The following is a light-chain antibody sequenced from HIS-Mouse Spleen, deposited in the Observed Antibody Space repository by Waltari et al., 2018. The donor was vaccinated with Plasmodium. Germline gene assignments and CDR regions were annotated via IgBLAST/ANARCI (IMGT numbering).Light chain of an antibody. CDR3: CSYAGSYTLV. V-gene: IGLV2-11*01. J-gene: IGLJ2*01. CDR2: DVS. Sequence: QSALTQPRSVSGSPGQSVTISCTGTSSDVGGYNYVSWYQQHPGKAPKLMIYDVSKRPSGVPDRFLGSKSGNPASLTISGLQAEDEADYYCCSYAGSYTLVFGGGTKLTVL. CDR1: SSDVGGYNY.